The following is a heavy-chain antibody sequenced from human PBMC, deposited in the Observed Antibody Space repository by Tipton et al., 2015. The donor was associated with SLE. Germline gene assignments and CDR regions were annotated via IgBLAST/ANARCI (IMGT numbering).Heavy chain of an antibody. CDR1: GGSISSGSYY. CDR2: IYHSGST. V-gene: IGHV4-61*10. D-gene: IGHD3-3*01. J-gene: IGHJ4*02. Sequence: TLSLTCTVSGGSISSGSYYWSWIRQPAGKGLEWIGYIYHSGSTYYNPSLKSRVTISVDTSKNQFSLKLSSVIAADTAVYYCARVRGSGYYDYWGQGTLVTVSS. CDR3: ARVRGSGYYDY.